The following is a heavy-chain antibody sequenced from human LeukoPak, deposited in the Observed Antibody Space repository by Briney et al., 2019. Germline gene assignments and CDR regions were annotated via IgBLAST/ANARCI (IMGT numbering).Heavy chain of an antibody. J-gene: IGHJ3*02. D-gene: IGHD3-22*01. Sequence: ASVKVSCKASRYTFTSYYMDWVRQAPGRGLEWMGIINPSGGSTSYAQKFQGRVTMTRDTSTSTVYMELSSLRSEDTAVYYCARGYTYYYDSSDSGDAFDIWGQGTMVTVSS. CDR2: INPSGGST. CDR1: RYTFTSYY. V-gene: IGHV1-46*01. CDR3: ARGYTYYYDSSDSGDAFDI.